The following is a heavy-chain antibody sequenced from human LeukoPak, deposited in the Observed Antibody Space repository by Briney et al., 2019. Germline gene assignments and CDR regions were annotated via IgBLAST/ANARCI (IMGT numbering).Heavy chain of an antibody. CDR2: ISSSSTYI. V-gene: IGHV3-21*01. J-gene: IGHJ6*02. CDR3: ARGSIGQWLVRYYYYGMDV. CDR1: GLTFSTYS. D-gene: IGHD6-19*01. Sequence: GGSLRLSCAVSGLTFSTYSMNWVRQAPGKGLEWVSSISSSSTYIYYTDSVEGRFTISRDNAQSSLYLQMNSLRAEDTAVYYCARGSIGQWLVRYYYYGMDVWGQGTTVTVSS.